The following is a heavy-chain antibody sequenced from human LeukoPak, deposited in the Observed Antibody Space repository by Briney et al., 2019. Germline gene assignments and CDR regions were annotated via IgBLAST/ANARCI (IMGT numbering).Heavy chain of an antibody. CDR3: ARDHNYAFDN. V-gene: IGHV3-48*01. J-gene: IGHJ4*02. CDR2: IGIDSGNT. CDR1: GFPFIEYS. D-gene: IGHD1-1*01. Sequence: PRGSLRLSCTASGFPFIEYSMTWVRQVPGKGLEWISYIGIDSGNTKYADSVRGRFTISADKAKNSLYLQMNSLRVEDTAVYYCARDHNYAFDNWGQGTLVSVAS.